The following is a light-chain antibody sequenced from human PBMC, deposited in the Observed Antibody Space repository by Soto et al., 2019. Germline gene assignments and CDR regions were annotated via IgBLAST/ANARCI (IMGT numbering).Light chain of an antibody. J-gene: IGKJ1*01. Sequence: EIVLTQSPGTLSLSPGERATLSCRASQSVSNNYLAWYQQKPGQAPRLLIYGASNRATGIPDRFSGSGSGTAFALTSSRLEAGDFAVYYWQQYGSSGTLGQGTKVDIK. CDR3: QQYGSSGT. V-gene: IGKV3-20*01. CDR2: GAS. CDR1: QSVSNNY.